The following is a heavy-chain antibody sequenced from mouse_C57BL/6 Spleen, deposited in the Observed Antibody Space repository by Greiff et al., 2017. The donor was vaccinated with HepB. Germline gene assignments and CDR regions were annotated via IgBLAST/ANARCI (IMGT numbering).Heavy chain of an antibody. CDR2: ISDGGSYT. V-gene: IGHV5-4*01. Sequence: EVKVVESGGGLVKPGGSLKLSCAASGFTFSSYAMSWVRQTPEKRLEWVATISDGGSYTYYPDNVKGRFTISRDNAKNNLYLQMSHLKSEDTAMYYCARDEGYDGAMDYWGQGTSVTVSS. CDR3: ARDEGYDGAMDY. D-gene: IGHD2-2*01. J-gene: IGHJ4*01. CDR1: GFTFSSYA.